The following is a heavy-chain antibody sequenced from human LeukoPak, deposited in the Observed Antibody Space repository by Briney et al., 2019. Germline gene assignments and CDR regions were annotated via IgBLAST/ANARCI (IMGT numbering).Heavy chain of an antibody. CDR3: ARDGDYGSGSYYDYYYYYYMDV. CDR2: ISAYNGNT. D-gene: IGHD3-10*01. J-gene: IGHJ6*03. V-gene: IGHV1-18*01. CDR1: GYTFTSYG. Sequence: GASVKVSCKASGYTFTSYGISWVRQAPGQGLEWMGWISAYNGNTNYAQKLQGRVTMTRDTSTSTVYMELSSLRSEDTAVYYCARDGDYGSGSYYDYYYYYYMDVWGKGTTVTISS.